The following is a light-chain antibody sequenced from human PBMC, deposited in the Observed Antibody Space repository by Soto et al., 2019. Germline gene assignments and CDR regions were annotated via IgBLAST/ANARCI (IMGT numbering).Light chain of an antibody. Sequence: EIVLPQSPATLSLSPGARATLSCRASQSVSSYLAWSQQKPGQAPRLLIYDASNRATGIPARFSGSWSGTDFTRTISSLEPEEFAVYYCQQRSNWPPYTFGQGTKLEIK. CDR1: QSVSSY. CDR2: DAS. CDR3: QQRSNWPPYT. J-gene: IGKJ2*01. V-gene: IGKV3-11*01.